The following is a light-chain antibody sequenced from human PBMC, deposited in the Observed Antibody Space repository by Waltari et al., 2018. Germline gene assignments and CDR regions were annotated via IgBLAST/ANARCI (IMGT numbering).Light chain of an antibody. CDR1: SGHSLFT. CDR3: QTWAPGFNWV. J-gene: IGLJ3*02. V-gene: IGLV4-69*01. Sequence: QFVLTQVPSASASLGASVRLTCTLSSGHSLFTIAWHQHHPQKGPRYLMKIYGDGRHDKGGGIPDRFSGSSARAERYLTISSLQSDDEADYYCQTWAPGFNWVFGGGTKLTVV. CDR2: IYGDGRH.